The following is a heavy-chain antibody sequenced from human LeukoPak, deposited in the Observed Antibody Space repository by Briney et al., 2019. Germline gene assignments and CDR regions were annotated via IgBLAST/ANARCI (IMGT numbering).Heavy chain of an antibody. CDR3: AAAFDYVGAFDI. CDR1: GGSISSGGYS. V-gene: IGHV4-30-2*01. D-gene: IGHD4-17*01. Sequence: SETLSLTCAVSGGSISSGGYSWSWIRQPPGKGLEWIGYIYHSGSTYYSPSLKSRVTISVDRSKNQFSLKLSSVTAADTAVYYCAAAFDYVGAFDIWGQGTMVTVSS. CDR2: IYHSGST. J-gene: IGHJ3*02.